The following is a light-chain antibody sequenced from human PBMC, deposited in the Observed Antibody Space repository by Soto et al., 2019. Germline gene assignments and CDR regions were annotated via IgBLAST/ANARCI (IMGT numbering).Light chain of an antibody. V-gene: IGKV3-11*01. J-gene: IGKJ5*01. CDR3: QQRSNWPPT. CDR2: DAS. CDR1: QFIDRY. Sequence: EIVLTQSPATLSLSPGERANLSCRASQFIDRYLAWYRQIPGQAPRLLIYDASNKATGIPDRFSGGGSGTDVTLTFSSREPEDFSVYYCQQRSNWPPTFGQGTRVEIK.